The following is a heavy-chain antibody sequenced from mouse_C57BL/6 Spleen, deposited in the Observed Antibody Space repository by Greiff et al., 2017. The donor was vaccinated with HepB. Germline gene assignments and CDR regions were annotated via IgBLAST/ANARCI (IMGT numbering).Heavy chain of an antibody. D-gene: IGHD1-1*01. Sequence: EVHLVESGAELVRPGASVKLSCTASGFNIKDDYMHWVKQRPEQGLEWIGWIDPENGDTEYASKFQGKATITADTSSNTAYLQLSSLTSEDTAVYYCHYYGSSYWGQGTTLTVSS. CDR2: IDPENGDT. CDR3: HYYGSSY. V-gene: IGHV14-4*01. J-gene: IGHJ2*01. CDR1: GFNIKDDY.